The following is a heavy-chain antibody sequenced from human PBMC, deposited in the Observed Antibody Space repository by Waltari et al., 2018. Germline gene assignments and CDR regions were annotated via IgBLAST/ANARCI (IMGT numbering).Heavy chain of an antibody. CDR2: IWWNSGCI. D-gene: IGHD3-10*02. CDR3: AKSIFGELSGIQH. J-gene: IGHJ1*01. CDR1: GFTFENYG. Sequence: EVQLVESGGGLVQPGRSLRLSCAASGFTFENYGRHWVRQAPGEGLEWVSGIWWNSGCIVYADSVKGRFTISRDNAKNSLYLQMNSLRDEDTALYYCAKSIFGELSGIQHWGQGTLVTVSS. V-gene: IGHV3-9*01.